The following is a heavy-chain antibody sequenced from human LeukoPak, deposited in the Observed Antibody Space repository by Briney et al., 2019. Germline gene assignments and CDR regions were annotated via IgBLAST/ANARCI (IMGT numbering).Heavy chain of an antibody. CDR3: ARVPTLYDSSGYYPFDY. J-gene: IGHJ4*02. Sequence: SGTLSLACAVYGGSFSGYYWSWIRQPPGKGLEWIGEINHSGSTNYNPSLKSRVTISVDTSKNQFSLKLSSVTAADTAVYYCARVPTLYDSSGYYPFDYWGQGTLVTVSS. D-gene: IGHD3-22*01. CDR2: INHSGST. CDR1: GGSFSGYY. V-gene: IGHV4-34*01.